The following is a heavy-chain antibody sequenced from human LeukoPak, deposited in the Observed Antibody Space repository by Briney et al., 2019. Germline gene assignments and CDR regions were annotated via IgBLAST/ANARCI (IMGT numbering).Heavy chain of an antibody. CDR2: VNPNSGNT. V-gene: IGHV1-8*01. CDR3: ARGSLLYGGNSGVDY. Sequence: GASVKVSCKASGYTFTSYDINWVRQATGQGREWMGWVNPNSGNTGYTQKFQGRVTMTRNTSISTAYIELSSLRSDDTAVYYCARGSLLYGGNSGVDYWGQGTLVTVSS. D-gene: IGHD4-23*01. CDR1: GYTFTSYD. J-gene: IGHJ4*02.